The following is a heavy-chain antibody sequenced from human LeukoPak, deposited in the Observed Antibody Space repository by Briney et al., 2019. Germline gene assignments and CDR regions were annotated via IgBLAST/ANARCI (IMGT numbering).Heavy chain of an antibody. CDR2: IYYSGST. J-gene: IGHJ4*02. V-gene: IGHV4-59*01. CDR3: ARDHGDPPGSLDY. CDR1: GGSISSYY. Sequence: SETLSLTCTVYGGSISSYYWSWNRQPPGKGLEWIGYIYYSGSTNYNPSLKSRVTISVDTSKNQFSLKLSSVTAADTTVYYCARDHGDPPGSLDYWGQGTLVTVSS. D-gene: IGHD4-17*01.